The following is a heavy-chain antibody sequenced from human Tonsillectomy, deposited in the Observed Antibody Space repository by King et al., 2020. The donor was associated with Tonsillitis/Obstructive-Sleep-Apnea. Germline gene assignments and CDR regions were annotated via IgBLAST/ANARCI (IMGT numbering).Heavy chain of an antibody. D-gene: IGHD6-19*01. Sequence: VQLVESGGGVVKPGRSLRLSCAASGFSVYSYGIHWVRQAPGKGLEWVAVIWYDGSQEYYADSVKGRFIISRDNSRSMVYLQMDSLSAEDTAIYYCAKDQAVAGNRLDAFDIWGQGTMVTVSS. CDR1: GFSVYSYG. J-gene: IGHJ3*02. CDR2: IWYDGSQE. V-gene: IGHV3-33*06. CDR3: AKDQAVAGNRLDAFDI.